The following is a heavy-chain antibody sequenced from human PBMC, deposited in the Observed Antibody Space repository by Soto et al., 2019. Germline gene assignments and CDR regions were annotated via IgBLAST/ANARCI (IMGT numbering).Heavy chain of an antibody. CDR1: GFTFSSYG. D-gene: IGHD3-22*01. Sequence: QVQLVESGGGVVQPGRSLRLSCAASGFTFSSYGMHWVRQAPGKGLEWVAVISYDGSSKYYADSVKGRFTISRDNSKNTVYLQMNSLRAEDTAVYYCAKDTYYHDSSGYYVFEYWGQGTLVTVSS. J-gene: IGHJ4*02. CDR2: ISYDGSSK. V-gene: IGHV3-30*18. CDR3: AKDTYYHDSSGYYVFEY.